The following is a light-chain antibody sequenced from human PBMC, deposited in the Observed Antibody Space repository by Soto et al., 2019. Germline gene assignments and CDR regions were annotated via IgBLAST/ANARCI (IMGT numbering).Light chain of an antibody. V-gene: IGLV1-40*01. J-gene: IGLJ3*02. CDR2: GNS. CDR1: SSNIGAGYD. CDR3: QSYDNSLKIV. Sequence: QSVLAQPPSVSGAPGQRVTISCTGRSSNIGAGYDVHWYKQLPGTAPRLLIYGNSNRPSGVPDRFSGSKSGTSASLAITGLQAEDEADYYCQSYDNSLKIVVGGGTQLT.